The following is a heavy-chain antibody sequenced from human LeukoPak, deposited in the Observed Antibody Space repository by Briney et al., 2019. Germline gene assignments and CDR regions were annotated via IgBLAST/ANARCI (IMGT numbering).Heavy chain of an antibody. J-gene: IGHJ4*02. CDR3: AKDFWSGYYPNY. CDR2: RGSGGST. D-gene: IGHD3-3*01. V-gene: IGHV3-23*01. CDR1: GFTFSSYA. Sequence: GGSPRLSCAASGFTFSSYAMSWVRQAPGKGLEWVSGRGSGGSTYYADSVKGRFTISRDNSKNTLYLQMNSLRAEDTAVYYCAKDFWSGYYPNYWGQGTLVTVSS.